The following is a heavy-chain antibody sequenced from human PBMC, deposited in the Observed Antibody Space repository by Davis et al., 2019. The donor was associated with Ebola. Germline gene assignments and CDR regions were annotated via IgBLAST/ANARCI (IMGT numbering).Heavy chain of an antibody. CDR3: ARVGGSYSRFDY. D-gene: IGHD1-26*01. CDR2: IDSDGSSP. J-gene: IGHJ4*02. Sequence: GESLKISCAGSGFTFSAYWMHWVRQAPGKGLVWVSRIDSDGSSPTYADPVKGRFAISKDNAKNTLYMQMNSLRAEDTAVYYCARVGGSYSRFDYWGQGTPVTVSS. CDR1: GFTFSAYW. V-gene: IGHV3-74*01.